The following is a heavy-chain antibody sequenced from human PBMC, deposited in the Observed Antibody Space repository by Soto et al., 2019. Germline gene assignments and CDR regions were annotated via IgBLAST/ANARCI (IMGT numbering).Heavy chain of an antibody. CDR3: ARDQEAGSFFPYYYGMDV. J-gene: IGHJ6*02. V-gene: IGHV3-48*03. Sequence: EVQLVESGGGLVQPGGSLRLSCATSGFIFSSYEMNWVRQAPGKGLEWVSYISSSGSTIYYADSVKGRFTISRDNAKNSLYLQMDSLRAEDTAVYYCARDQEAGSFFPYYYGMDVWGQGTTVTVSS. CDR2: ISSSGSTI. D-gene: IGHD6-13*01. CDR1: GFIFSSYE.